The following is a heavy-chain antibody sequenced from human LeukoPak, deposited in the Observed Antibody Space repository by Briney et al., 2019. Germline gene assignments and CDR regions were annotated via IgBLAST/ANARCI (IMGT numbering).Heavy chain of an antibody. V-gene: IGHV4-31*03. D-gene: IGHD3-22*01. J-gene: IGHJ3*02. CDR1: GGSISSGGYY. CDR2: IYYSGST. CDR3: ARGDDSSGPDAFDI. Sequence: SQTLSLTCTVSGGSISSGGYYWSWIRQHPGKGLEWIGYIYYSGSTYYNPSLKSRVTISVDTSKNQFSLKLSSVTAADTAVYYCARGDDSSGPDAFDIWGQGTMVTVSS.